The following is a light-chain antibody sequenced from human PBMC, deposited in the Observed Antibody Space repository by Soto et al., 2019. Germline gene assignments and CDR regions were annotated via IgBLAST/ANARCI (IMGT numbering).Light chain of an antibody. CDR3: SSYTSSSTTV. CDR1: SSDVGAYNY. J-gene: IGLJ2*01. Sequence: QSALTQPASVSGSPGQSITISCTGTSSDVGAYNYVSWYQQHPGKAPKLMIYDASNRPSGVSNRFSGSKSGNTASLTISGLQAEDEADYYCSSYTSSSTTVFGGGTKLTVL. CDR2: DAS. V-gene: IGLV2-14*01.